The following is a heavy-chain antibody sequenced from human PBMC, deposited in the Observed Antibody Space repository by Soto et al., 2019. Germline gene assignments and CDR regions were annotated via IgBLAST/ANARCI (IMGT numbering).Heavy chain of an antibody. D-gene: IGHD3-10*01. CDR2: IYCSGST. Sequence: QLQLQESGPGLVKPSETLSLTCTVSGGSIRSTTNYWGWIRQPPGKGVEWIGTIYCSGSTYYNPSLKRRLTGSVDTSENQFSLKLTSVTAADPAVYYCARQYHGSGSNYFDYSGQGTLVTVSS. J-gene: IGHJ4*02. CDR3: ARQYHGSGSNYFDY. V-gene: IGHV4-39*01. CDR1: GGSIRSTTNY.